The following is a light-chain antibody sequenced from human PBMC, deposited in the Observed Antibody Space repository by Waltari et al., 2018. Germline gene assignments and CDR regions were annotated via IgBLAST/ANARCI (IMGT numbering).Light chain of an antibody. Sequence: EVVLTQSPGTLSLSPGDRATLSCRARQSVRSDLLAWYQQKPGRAPRLLIYATSSRATGIPDRFSGSGFGTDFTLTISRLEAEDFAVYYCQQYGGSPEGFTFGPGTTVDFK. V-gene: IGKV3-20*01. CDR3: QQYGGSPEGFT. CDR1: QSVRSDL. J-gene: IGKJ3*01. CDR2: ATS.